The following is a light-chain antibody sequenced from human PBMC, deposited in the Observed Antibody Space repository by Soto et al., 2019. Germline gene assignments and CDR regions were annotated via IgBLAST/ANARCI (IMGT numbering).Light chain of an antibody. CDR3: QQTYYTLWT. CDR1: QSIRNY. V-gene: IGKV1-39*01. CDR2: AAS. J-gene: IGKJ1*01. Sequence: DLPMTQSPSSLSASVGDRVTITCRASQSIRNYLNWFQQKPGKAPKVLIYAASTLQSGVPSRFSGSGSETDFTLTISSLQPEDSATYYCQQTYYTLWTFGQGTKVEIK.